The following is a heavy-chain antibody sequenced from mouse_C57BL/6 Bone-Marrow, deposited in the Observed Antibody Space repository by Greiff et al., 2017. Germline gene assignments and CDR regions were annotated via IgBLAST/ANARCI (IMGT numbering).Heavy chain of an antibody. J-gene: IGHJ2*01. CDR2: ISSGGSYT. CDR1: GFTFSSYG. CDR3: ARLYGSSPYYFDY. D-gene: IGHD1-1*01. Sequence: EVQLVESGGDLVKPGGSLKLSCAASGFTFSSYGMSWVRQTPDKRLEWVATISSGGSYTYYPDSVKGRFTISRDNAKNTLYLQMSSRKSEDTAMYYCARLYGSSPYYFDYWGQGTTLTVSS. V-gene: IGHV5-6*01.